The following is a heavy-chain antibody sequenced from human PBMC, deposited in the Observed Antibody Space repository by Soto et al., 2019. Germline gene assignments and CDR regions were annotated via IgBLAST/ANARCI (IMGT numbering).Heavy chain of an antibody. Sequence: GGSLRLSCAASGFTFSSYAMSWVRQAPGKGLEWVSSISSSSSYIYYADSVKGRFTISRDNAKNSLYLQMNSLRAEDTAVYYCASIYCSGGSCYSGGDYWGQGTLVTVSS. CDR1: GFTFSSYA. J-gene: IGHJ4*02. CDR2: ISSSSSYI. V-gene: IGHV3-21*01. CDR3: ASIYCSGGSCYSGGDY. D-gene: IGHD2-15*01.